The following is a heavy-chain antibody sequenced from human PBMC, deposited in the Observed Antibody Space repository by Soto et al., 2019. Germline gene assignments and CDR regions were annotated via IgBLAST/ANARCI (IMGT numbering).Heavy chain of an antibody. J-gene: IGHJ6*02. D-gene: IGHD3-10*01. CDR2: MSYSGST. CDR1: GGSISSSKNY. CDR3: SRRYSFGSGKYGVDV. Sequence: PSETLSLTCTVSGGSISSSKNYWGWIRQPPGKVLEWIGTMSYSGSTYYNPSLNGRVIIXXXXSXNXFXLXXSSLTXADTAVYYCSRRYSFGSGKYGVDVWGQGTMVT. V-gene: IGHV4-39*01.